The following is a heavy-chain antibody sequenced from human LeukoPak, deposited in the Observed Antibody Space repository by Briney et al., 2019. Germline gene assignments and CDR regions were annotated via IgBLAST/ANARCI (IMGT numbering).Heavy chain of an antibody. Sequence: PGGSLRLSCAASGFTFSSYSMNWVRQAPGKGLEWVSSISSSSSYIYYADSVKGRFTISRDNAKSSLYLQMNSLRAEDTAVYYCAKDGSSGFDYWGQGTLVTVSS. CDR2: ISSSSSYI. J-gene: IGHJ4*02. V-gene: IGHV3-21*04. CDR3: AKDGSSGFDY. D-gene: IGHD6-19*01. CDR1: GFTFSSYS.